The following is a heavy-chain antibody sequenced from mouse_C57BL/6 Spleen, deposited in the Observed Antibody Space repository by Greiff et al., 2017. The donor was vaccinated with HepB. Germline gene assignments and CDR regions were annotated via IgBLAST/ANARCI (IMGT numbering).Heavy chain of an antibody. CDR2: ISSGGDYI. D-gene: IGHD2-10*01. CDR1: GFTFSSYA. Sequence: EVKLEESGEGLVKPGGSLKLSCAASGFTFSSYAMSWVRQTPEKRLEWVAYISSGGDYIYYADTVKGRFTISRDNARNTLYLQMSSLKSEDTAMYYCTRDGAYYGNPYYFDYWGQGTTLTVSS. J-gene: IGHJ2*01. CDR3: TRDGAYYGNPYYFDY. V-gene: IGHV5-9-1*02.